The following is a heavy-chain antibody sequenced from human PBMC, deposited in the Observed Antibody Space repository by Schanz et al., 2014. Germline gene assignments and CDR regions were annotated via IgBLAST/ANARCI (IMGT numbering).Heavy chain of an antibody. J-gene: IGHJ3*01. CDR1: GYTFTGYY. D-gene: IGHD3-16*01. Sequence: QVQLVQSGAEVKKPGASVRVSCKASGYTFTGYYMNWVRQAPGQGLEWMGWINPNSGGTDYAQKFQGRVTMTRDTSISTAYMELSRLRSADTAVYYCATIGVNDYWRFGLDLWGQGTVVTVSS. V-gene: IGHV1-2*02. CDR3: ATIGVNDYWRFGLDL. CDR2: INPNSGGT.